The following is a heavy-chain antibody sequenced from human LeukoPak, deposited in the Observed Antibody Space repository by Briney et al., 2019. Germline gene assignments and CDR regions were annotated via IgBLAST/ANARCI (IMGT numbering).Heavy chain of an antibody. D-gene: IGHD1-26*01. V-gene: IGHV4-34*01. CDR2: INHSGST. CDR1: GGSFSGYY. J-gene: IGHJ4*02. CDR3: ARRDPVGASLIDY. Sequence: PSETLSLTCAVYGGSFSGYYWSWIRQPPGKGPEWIGEINHSGSTNYNPSLKSRVTISVDTSKNQFSLKLSSVTAADTAVYYCARRDPVGASLIDYWGQGTLVTVSS.